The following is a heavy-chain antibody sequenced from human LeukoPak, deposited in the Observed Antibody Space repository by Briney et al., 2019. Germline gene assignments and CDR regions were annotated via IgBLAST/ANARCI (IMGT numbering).Heavy chain of an antibody. Sequence: SETLSLTCTVSGGSISSSSYYWGWIRQPPGKGLEWIGSIYYSGSTNYNPSLKSRVTISVDTSKNQFSLKLSSVTAADTAVYYCARGSSYGTPSDFDYWGQGTLVTVSS. D-gene: IGHD5-18*01. CDR1: GGSISSSSYY. V-gene: IGHV4-39*07. CDR2: IYYSGST. CDR3: ARGSSYGTPSDFDY. J-gene: IGHJ4*02.